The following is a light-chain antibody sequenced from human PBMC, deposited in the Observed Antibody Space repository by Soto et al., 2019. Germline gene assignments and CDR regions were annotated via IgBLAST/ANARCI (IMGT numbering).Light chain of an antibody. Sequence: QSVLTQPPSVSGAPGQRVTISCTGSSSNIGAGYDVHWYQQLPGTAPKLLIYGNNNRPSGVPDRFSGSKSGTSATLGITGLQAGDEADYYCGTWDNSLSVGVFGGGTKLTVL. J-gene: IGLJ3*02. CDR3: GTWDNSLSVGV. CDR2: GNN. V-gene: IGLV1-40*01. CDR1: SSNIGAGYD.